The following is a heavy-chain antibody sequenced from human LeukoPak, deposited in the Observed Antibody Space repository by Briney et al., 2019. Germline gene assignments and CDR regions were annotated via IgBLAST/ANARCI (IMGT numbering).Heavy chain of an antibody. CDR2: IYYSGGT. CDR3: ARHVGNSGSGSYLTYFDY. D-gene: IGHD3-10*01. J-gene: IGHJ4*02. Sequence: SETLSLTCTVSGGSISSGDYYWSWIRQPPGKGLEWIGYIYYSGGTYYNPSLKSRVTISVDTSKNQFSLKLSSVTAADTAVYYCARHVGNSGSGSYLTYFDYWGQGTLVTVSS. V-gene: IGHV4-30-4*01. CDR1: GGSISSGDYY.